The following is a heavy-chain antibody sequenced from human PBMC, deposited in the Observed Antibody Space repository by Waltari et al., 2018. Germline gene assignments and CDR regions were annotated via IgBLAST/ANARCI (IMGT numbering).Heavy chain of an antibody. CDR1: GFTFSSYE. CDR2: IRESGTII. J-gene: IGHJ3*02. Sequence: ERQLVESGGGSVQPGGSLRLSCQASGFTFSSYEMKWVRQAPGKGLEWVSYIRESGTIIYYGDSVKGRFTISRDNAKKSLYLQMNSLRADDTAIYYCAGGTGNYYDGFDIWGQGTMVMVSS. CDR3: AGGTGNYYDGFDI. D-gene: IGHD3-22*01. V-gene: IGHV3-48*03.